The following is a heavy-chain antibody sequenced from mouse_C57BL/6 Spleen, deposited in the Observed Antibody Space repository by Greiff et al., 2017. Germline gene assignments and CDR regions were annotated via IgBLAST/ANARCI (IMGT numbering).Heavy chain of an antibody. J-gene: IGHJ4*01. CDR1: GFTFSDYG. CDR2: ISSGSSTI. CDR3: ARRDGYYEGDAMDY. V-gene: IGHV5-17*01. Sequence: EVQRVESGGGLVKPGGSLKLSCAASGFTFSDYGMHWVRQAPEKGLEWVAYISSGSSTIYYADTVKGRFTISRDNAKNTLFLQMTSLRSEDTAMYYCARRDGYYEGDAMDYWGQGTSVTVSS. D-gene: IGHD2-3*01.